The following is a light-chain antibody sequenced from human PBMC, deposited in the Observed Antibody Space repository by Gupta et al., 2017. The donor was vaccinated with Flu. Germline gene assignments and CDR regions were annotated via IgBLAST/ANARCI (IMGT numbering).Light chain of an antibody. Sequence: QSVLTQPRSVSGSPGQSVTISCTGSSSDVGAYTYVSWYQQHTGKAPRLILYDVNKRPSGVPDRFSASKSGITASLTISGLQAEDEADYHCSSYAGSNTWVFGGGTKLTVL. CDR3: SSYAGSNTWV. V-gene: IGLV2-11*01. J-gene: IGLJ3*02. CDR1: SSDVGAYTY. CDR2: DVN.